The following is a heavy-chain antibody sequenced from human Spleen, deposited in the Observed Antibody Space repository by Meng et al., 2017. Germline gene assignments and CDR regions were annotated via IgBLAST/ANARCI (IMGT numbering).Heavy chain of an antibody. D-gene: IGHD5-24*01. CDR3: ASCGDGYDSLCYFDY. CDR1: GGSFSGYY. V-gene: IGHV4-34*01. J-gene: IGHJ4*02. Sequence: GAGRLKPSGTLSLTCAFYGGSFSGYYGSWIRQPPGKGLEWIGEINHSGSTNYNPSLKSRVTISVDTSKNQFSLKLSSVTAADTAVYYCASCGDGYDSLCYFDYWGQGTLVTVSS. CDR2: INHSGST.